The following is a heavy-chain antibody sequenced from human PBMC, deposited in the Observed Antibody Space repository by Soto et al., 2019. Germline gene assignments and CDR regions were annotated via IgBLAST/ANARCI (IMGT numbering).Heavy chain of an antibody. CDR2: MNPNSGNT. CDR1: GYTFTSYD. Sequence: QVQLVQPGAEVKKPGASVKVSCKASGYTFTSYDINWVRQATGQGLEWMGWMNPNSGNTGYAQKFQGRVTMTRNTSISTAYMELSSLRSEDTAVYYCARRPGYYGSGSYPHYYYYMDVWGKGTTVTVSS. V-gene: IGHV1-8*01. J-gene: IGHJ6*03. D-gene: IGHD3-10*01. CDR3: ARRPGYYGSGSYPHYYYYMDV.